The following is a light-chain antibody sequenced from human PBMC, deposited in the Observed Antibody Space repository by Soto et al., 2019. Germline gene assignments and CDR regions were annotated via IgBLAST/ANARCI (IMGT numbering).Light chain of an antibody. CDR1: SSNIRAGYD. J-gene: IGLJ3*02. V-gene: IGLV1-40*01. Sequence: QSVLTQPPSVSGAPGQRVTISCTWSSSNIRAGYDVHWYQQLPGTAPKLLIYANTNRPSGVPARFSGSNSGSSASLAITGHRADDEAYYYCQAYDNRVVFGGGTKLTVL. CDR3: QAYDNRVV. CDR2: ANT.